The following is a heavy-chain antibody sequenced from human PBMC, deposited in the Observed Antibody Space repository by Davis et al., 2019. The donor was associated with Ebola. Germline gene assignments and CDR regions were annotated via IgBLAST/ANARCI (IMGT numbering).Heavy chain of an antibody. CDR2: IGIYNLKT. D-gene: IGHD2-2*01. CDR1: GGTFSSYA. J-gene: IGHJ4*02. Sequence: ASVKVSCKASGGTFSSYAISWVRQAPGQGLEWMGWIGIYNLKTHYAQKFQGRVSLTTDTTSTAYMELWSLTSDDTAVYYCARGSENYCIGTTCYLSEADFWGQGAQVTVS. CDR3: ARGSENYCIGTTCYLSEADF. V-gene: IGHV1-18*01.